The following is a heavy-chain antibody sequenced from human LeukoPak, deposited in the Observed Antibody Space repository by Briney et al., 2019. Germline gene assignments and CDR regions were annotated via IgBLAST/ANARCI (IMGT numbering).Heavy chain of an antibody. CDR1: GFTFSAYW. J-gene: IGHJ6*02. D-gene: IGHD2-2*01. V-gene: IGHV3-74*01. CDR3: ARDGVPAAMRGIPWMGYYYYYGTDV. CDR2: IKTDGSST. Sequence: PGGSLRLSCVASGFTFSAYWMHWVRQAPGKGLVWVSHIKTDGSSTSYADSVKGRFTISRDNAKNSLYLQMNSLRAEDTAVYYCARDGVPAAMRGIPWMGYYYYYGTDVWGQGTTVTVSS.